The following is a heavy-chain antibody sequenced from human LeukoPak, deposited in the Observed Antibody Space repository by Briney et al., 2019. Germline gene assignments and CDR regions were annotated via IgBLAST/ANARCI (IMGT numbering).Heavy chain of an antibody. CDR2: IYSGGST. J-gene: IGHJ4*02. D-gene: IGHD3-10*01. Sequence: PGGSLRLSCVVSGFTVITNYMSWVRQAPGKGLEWVSVIYSGGSTYYADSVKGRFTISRDNSKNTLSLQMNSLRAEDTAVYYCARQTMGFDYWGQGTLVTVSS. V-gene: IGHV3-53*01. CDR1: GFTVITNY. CDR3: ARQTMGFDY.